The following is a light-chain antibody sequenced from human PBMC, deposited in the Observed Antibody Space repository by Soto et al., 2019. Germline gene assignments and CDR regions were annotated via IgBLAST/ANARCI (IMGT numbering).Light chain of an antibody. J-gene: IGLJ3*02. CDR1: SSDVGGYNY. V-gene: IGLV2-11*01. Sequence: QSALTQPRSVSGSPGQSVTISCTGTSSDVGGYNYVSWYQLHPGTAPKLMIYDVSKRPSGVPDRFSGYKSGNTDSLTNSGLQAEDEADYYCCSYAGGYTLVFGGGTELAVL. CDR2: DVS. CDR3: CSYAGGYTLV.